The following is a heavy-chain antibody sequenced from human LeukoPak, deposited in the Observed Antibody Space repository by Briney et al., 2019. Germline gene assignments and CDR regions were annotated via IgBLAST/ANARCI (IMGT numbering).Heavy chain of an antibody. Sequence: GGSLRLYCAASGFTFSDYYMSWIRQAPGKGLEWVSYISSSGSTIYYADSVKGRFTISRDNAKNSLYLQMNSLRAEDTAVYYCARDMGYSYYVYYYYYMDVWGKGTTVSVSS. CDR1: GFTFSDYY. D-gene: IGHD3-10*02. J-gene: IGHJ6*03. CDR2: ISSSGSTI. CDR3: ARDMGYSYYVYYYYYMDV. V-gene: IGHV3-11*01.